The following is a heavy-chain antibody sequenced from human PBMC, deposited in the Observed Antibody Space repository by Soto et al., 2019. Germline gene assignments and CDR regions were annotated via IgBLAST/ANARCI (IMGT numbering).Heavy chain of an antibody. D-gene: IGHD5-12*01. CDR3: ARDGGGYQLGDLLDY. J-gene: IGHJ4*02. CDR2: IWYDGSNK. V-gene: IGHV3-33*01. CDR1: GFTFSSYG. Sequence: QVQLVESGGGVVQPGRSLRLSCAASGFTFSSYGMHWVRQAPGKGLEWVAVIWYDGSNKYYADSVKGRFTISRDNSKNTLYLQMNSLRAEDTAVYYSARDGGGYQLGDLLDYWGQGTLVTVSS.